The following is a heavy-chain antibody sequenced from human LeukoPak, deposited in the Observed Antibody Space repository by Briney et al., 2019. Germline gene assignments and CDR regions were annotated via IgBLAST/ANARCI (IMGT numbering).Heavy chain of an antibody. Sequence: GGSLRLSCAASGFTFSSYAMSWVRQALGKGLEWVAFIRYDGSNKYYADSVKGRFTISRDNSKNTLYLQMNSLRAEDTAVYYCAKDGWELELPSSMDYWGQGTLVTVSS. D-gene: IGHD1-7*01. J-gene: IGHJ4*02. V-gene: IGHV3-30*02. CDR2: IRYDGSNK. CDR3: AKDGWELELPSSMDY. CDR1: GFTFSSYA.